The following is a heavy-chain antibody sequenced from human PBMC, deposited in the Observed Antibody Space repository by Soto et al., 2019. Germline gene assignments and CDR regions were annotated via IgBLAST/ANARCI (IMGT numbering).Heavy chain of an antibody. J-gene: IGHJ6*02. CDR2: IYWNDDR. CDR3: IYRRASWDYHGLDV. Sequence: QFTLKESGPTLVKPTQTLTLTCTFSGFSLTTGGVGVGWIRQPPGRSLEWLAVIYWNDDRRPSPSLENRLTITKDNSKNQVVLTMTNMDPVDTATYYCIYRRASWDYHGLDVWGQGTPVTVSS. V-gene: IGHV2-5*01. CDR1: GFSLTTGGVG. D-gene: IGHD2-21*01.